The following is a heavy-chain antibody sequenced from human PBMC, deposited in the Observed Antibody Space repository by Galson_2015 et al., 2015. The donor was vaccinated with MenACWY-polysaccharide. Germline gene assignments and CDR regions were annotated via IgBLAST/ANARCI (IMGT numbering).Heavy chain of an antibody. CDR1: GFTFSDFW. J-gene: IGHJ4*02. V-gene: IGHV3-7*01. CDR3: ARERWTRLGYYLDY. CDR2: IQQDGSEK. Sequence: SLRLSCAASGFTFSDFWLTWVRQAPGEGLEWVANIQQDGSEKYCVDSVKGRFTISRDNAKNSLYLQMNSLRAEDTAVYYCARERWTRLGYYLDYWGQGTLVTVSS. D-gene: IGHD5-18*01.